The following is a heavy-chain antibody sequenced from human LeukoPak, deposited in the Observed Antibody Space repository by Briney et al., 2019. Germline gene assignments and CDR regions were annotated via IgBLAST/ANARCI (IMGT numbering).Heavy chain of an antibody. Sequence: ASVKDSCKASGYSFVSYGMSWVRQAPGQGLEWMGWISAYNGNTNYAQKLQGRVTMTTDTSTSTAYMELRSLRSDDTAVYYCAREYSSSSNIDYWGQGTLVTVSS. CDR2: ISAYNGNT. D-gene: IGHD6-6*01. CDR3: AREYSSSSNIDY. J-gene: IGHJ4*02. V-gene: IGHV1-18*01. CDR1: GYSFVSYG.